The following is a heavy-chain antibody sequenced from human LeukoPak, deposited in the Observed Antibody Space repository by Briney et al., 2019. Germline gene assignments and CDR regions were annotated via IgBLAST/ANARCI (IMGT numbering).Heavy chain of an antibody. CDR2: IYHSGST. Sequence: PSETLSLTCTVSGGSISSGGYYWSWIRQPPGKGLEWIGYIYHSGSTYYNPSLKSRVTISVDRSKNQLSLRLKSVTAADTAVYYCARDDVDTPPFDYLGQGTLVTVSS. D-gene: IGHD5-18*01. CDR1: GGSISSGGYY. CDR3: ARDDVDTPPFDY. J-gene: IGHJ4*02. V-gene: IGHV4-30-2*01.